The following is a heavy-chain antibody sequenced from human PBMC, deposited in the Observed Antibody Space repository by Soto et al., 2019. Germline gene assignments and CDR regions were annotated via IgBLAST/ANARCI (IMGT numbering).Heavy chain of an antibody. CDR1: GFSFSSHW. V-gene: IGHV3-74*01. D-gene: IGHD3-10*01. J-gene: IGHJ3*02. CDR3: AIGIPGHYGFDI. CDR2: MKGDGSAA. Sequence: EAQLLESGGGFVQPGGSLRLSCAASGFSFSSHWMHWVRQAPGKGLVWVSRMKGDGSAANYADSVKGRLTISRDNARNTVYLQMNSLRVEDTAVYYCAIGIPGHYGFDIWGPGTMVTVSS.